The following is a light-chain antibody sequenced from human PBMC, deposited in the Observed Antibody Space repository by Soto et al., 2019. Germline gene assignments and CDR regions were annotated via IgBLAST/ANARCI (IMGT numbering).Light chain of an antibody. CDR2: GAS. V-gene: IGKV3-20*01. CDR1: QSVSSSY. CDR3: QQHGTSPRT. J-gene: IGKJ1*01. Sequence: IVLTQSPGTLSLSPGERATLSCRASQSVSSSYLAWYQRKPGQAPRLLIYGASSRAAGIPDRFSGSGSGTDFILTISRLEPEDSAVYYCQQHGTSPRTFGQGTKVDIK.